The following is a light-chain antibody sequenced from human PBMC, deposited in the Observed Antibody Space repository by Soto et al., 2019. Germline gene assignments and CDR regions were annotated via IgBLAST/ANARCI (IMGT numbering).Light chain of an antibody. Sequence: ETLLTPSTGTLSLSPGARATLSCRASQSVSSYLAWYQQKPGQAPRLLIYDASNRATGIPARFSGSGSGTDFTLTISSLEPEDFAVYYCQQRNNWPRITFGQGTRLENK. V-gene: IGKV3-11*01. CDR3: QQRNNWPRIT. J-gene: IGKJ5*01. CDR1: QSVSSY. CDR2: DAS.